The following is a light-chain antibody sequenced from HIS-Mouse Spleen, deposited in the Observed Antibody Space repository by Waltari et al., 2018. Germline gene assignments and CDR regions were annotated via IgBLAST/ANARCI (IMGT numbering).Light chain of an antibody. CDR1: QSVSSY. Sequence: EIVLTQSPATLSLSPGERATLSCRASQSVSSYLAWYQQKPGQAPRLLIYDASNRATGIPARFSGSGSGTDFTLTISSLEPEDFAVYYCQQRSNWPPEYTFGQGTKVEIK. CDR2: DAS. V-gene: IGKV3-11*01. CDR3: QQRSNWPPEYT. J-gene: IGKJ2*01.